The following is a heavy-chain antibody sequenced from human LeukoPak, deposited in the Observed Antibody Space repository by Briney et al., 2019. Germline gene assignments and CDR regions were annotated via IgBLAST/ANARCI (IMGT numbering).Heavy chain of an antibody. V-gene: IGHV3-23*01. CDR1: GFTFSSYA. CDR3: AKDIGDYDFWSGYPGHGYFDY. CDR2: ISGSGGST. D-gene: IGHD3-3*01. J-gene: IGHJ4*02. Sequence: PGGSLRLSCAASGFTFSSYAMSWVRQAPGKGLEWVSAISGSGGSTFYADSLKGRFTISIDNSKNTLYLQMNSLRAEDTAVYYCAKDIGDYDFWSGYPGHGYFDYWGQGTLVTVSS.